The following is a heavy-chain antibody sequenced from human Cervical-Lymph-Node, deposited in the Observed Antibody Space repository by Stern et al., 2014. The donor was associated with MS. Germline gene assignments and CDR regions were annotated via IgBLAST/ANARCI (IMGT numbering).Heavy chain of an antibody. CDR3: ARGHWELLGNNYFDS. J-gene: IGHJ4*02. Sequence: QVQLQESGPGLVKPSQTLSLTCTVSGASISSGTSYWSWIRQPAGGGLEWIGRLHASGAPYYNPSPKSRVNISGDTSKTQFSLNLNSVTAADTAVYYCARGHWELLGNNYFDSWGQGTLVTVS. CDR2: LHASGAP. CDR1: GASISSGTSY. D-gene: IGHD1-26*01. V-gene: IGHV4-61*02.